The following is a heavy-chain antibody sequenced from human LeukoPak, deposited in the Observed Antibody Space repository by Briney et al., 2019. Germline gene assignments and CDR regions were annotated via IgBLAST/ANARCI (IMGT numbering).Heavy chain of an antibody. CDR3: ARPPERTGAFDI. D-gene: IGHD1-14*01. CDR2: ISSSGSTI. CDR1: GFTFSDYY. Sequence: GGSLRLSCAASGFTFSDYYMSWIRQAPGKGLEWVSYISSSGSTIYYADSVKGRFTISRDNSKNTLYLQMNSLRAEDTAVYYCARPPERTGAFDIWGQGTMVTVSS. V-gene: IGHV3-11*01. J-gene: IGHJ3*02.